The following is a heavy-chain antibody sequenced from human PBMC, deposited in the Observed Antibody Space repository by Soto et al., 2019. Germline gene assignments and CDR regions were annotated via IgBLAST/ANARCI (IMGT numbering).Heavy chain of an antibody. CDR3: ARGVGFGYYYYHMDL. V-gene: IGHV4-61*01. D-gene: IGHD3-10*01. J-gene: IGHJ6*02. CDR1: GDSVTSVSDY. Sequence: QVQLQESGPGLVKPSETLSLTCTVSGDSVTSVSDYWSWIRQPPGKGLGWIGYIYYSGSADYNPPPGSRVTISIDTSKNQFSLKLTSVTAADTAVYYCARGVGFGYYYYHMDLWGQGTTVTVSS. CDR2: IYYSGSA.